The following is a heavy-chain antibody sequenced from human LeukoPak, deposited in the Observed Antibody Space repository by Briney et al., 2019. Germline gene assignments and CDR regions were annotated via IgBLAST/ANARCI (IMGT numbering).Heavy chain of an antibody. J-gene: IGHJ4*02. Sequence: GGSLRLSCAASGFTFSSYAMSWVRQAPGKGLEWVGRIKSKTDGGTTDYAAPVKGRFTISGDDSKNTLYLQMNSLKTEDTAVYYCTPARGYSGYGLFDYWGQGTLVTVSS. CDR2: IKSKTDGGTT. CDR1: GFTFSSYA. D-gene: IGHD5-12*01. V-gene: IGHV3-15*01. CDR3: TPARGYSGYGLFDY.